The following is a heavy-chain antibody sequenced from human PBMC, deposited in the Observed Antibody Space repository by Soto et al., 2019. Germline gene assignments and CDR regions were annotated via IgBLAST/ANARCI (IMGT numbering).Heavy chain of an antibody. V-gene: IGHV1-69*06. CDR2: IIPIFGTA. Sequence: SVKVSCRASGGTFSSYAISWVRQAPGQGLEWMGGIIPIFGTANYAQKFQGRVTITADKSTSTAYMELSSLRSEDTAVYYCARDPGYQYQLLSPYYYYYGMDVWGQGTTVTVSS. CDR1: GGTFSSYA. D-gene: IGHD2-2*01. CDR3: ARDPGYQYQLLSPYYYYYGMDV. J-gene: IGHJ6*02.